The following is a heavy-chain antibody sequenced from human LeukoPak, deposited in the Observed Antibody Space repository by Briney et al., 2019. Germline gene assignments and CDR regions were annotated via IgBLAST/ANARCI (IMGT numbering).Heavy chain of an antibody. V-gene: IGHV3-48*04. J-gene: IGHJ5*02. CDR3: ARVSITMVRGA. Sequence: PGGSLRLSCAASGFTFGSYSMNWVRQAPGKGLEWVSYISSSSSTIYYADSVKGRFTISRDNAKNSLYLQMNSLRAEDTAVYYCARVSITMVRGAWGQGTLVTVSS. D-gene: IGHD3-10*01. CDR2: ISSSSSTI. CDR1: GFTFGSYS.